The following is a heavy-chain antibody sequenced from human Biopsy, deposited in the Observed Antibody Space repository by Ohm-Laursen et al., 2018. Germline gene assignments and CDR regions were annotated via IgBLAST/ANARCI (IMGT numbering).Heavy chain of an antibody. CDR2: ISTSSTTL. D-gene: IGHD1-1*01. CDR3: ARNVRLEMTDHSGVTTYSRYFAMDA. Sequence: SLRLSCAASGFTFTDYDISWVRHVPGQGLEWLSLISTSSTTLYYADSVRGRFFISRDDAKYSVSLEMSSLRADDTALYFCARNVRLEMTDHSGVTTYSRYFAMDAWGRGTTVTVSS. V-gene: IGHV3-11*01. J-gene: IGHJ6*02. CDR1: GFTFTDYD.